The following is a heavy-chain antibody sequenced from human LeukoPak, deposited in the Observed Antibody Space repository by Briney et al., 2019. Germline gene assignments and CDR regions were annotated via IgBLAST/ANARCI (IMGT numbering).Heavy chain of an antibody. CDR1: GGSFSGYY. V-gene: IGHV4-34*01. CDR2: INHSGST. J-gene: IGHJ5*02. D-gene: IGHD1-26*01. Sequence: SETLSLTCAVYGGSFSGYYWSWIRQPPGKGLEWIGEINHSGSTNYNPSLKSRVTISVDTSKNQFSLKLSSVTAADTAVYYCARGGVGATTWFDPWGQGTLVTVSS. CDR3: ARGGVGATTWFDP.